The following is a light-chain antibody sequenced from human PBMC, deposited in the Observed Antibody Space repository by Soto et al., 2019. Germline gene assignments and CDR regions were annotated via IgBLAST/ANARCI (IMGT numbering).Light chain of an antibody. J-gene: IGKJ4*01. V-gene: IGKV1-5*01. CDR3: QQYDNYPLT. Sequence: DIQMTQSPSTLSASVGDRVTITCRASQSVRSWLACYQQKPGRAPKFLIYDASSLESGVPSRFSGSGSGTEFTLTISNLQPDDFATYYCQQYDNYPLTFGGGTKVDIK. CDR2: DAS. CDR1: QSVRSW.